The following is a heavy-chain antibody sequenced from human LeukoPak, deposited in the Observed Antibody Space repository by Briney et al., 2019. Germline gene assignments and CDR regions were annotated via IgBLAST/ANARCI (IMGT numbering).Heavy chain of an antibody. Sequence: GGSLRLSCAASGFTFSSYSMNWVRQAPGKGLEWVSSISSSSSYIYYADSVKGRFTISRDNAKNSLYLQMNSLRAEDTAVYYCARDRDYDSSGYEKAFDIWGQGTMVTVSS. D-gene: IGHD3-22*01. CDR2: ISSSSSYI. V-gene: IGHV3-21*01. CDR1: GFTFSSYS. CDR3: ARDRDYDSSGYEKAFDI. J-gene: IGHJ3*02.